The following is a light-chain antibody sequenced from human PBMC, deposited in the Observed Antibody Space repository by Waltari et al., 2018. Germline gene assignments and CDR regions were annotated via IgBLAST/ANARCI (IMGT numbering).Light chain of an antibody. J-gene: IGKJ2*01. CDR1: PSVSSY. CDR2: GAS. V-gene: IGKV3-11*01. CDR3: QQSSTGLYT. Sequence: ETVLTQSPPPLSLSPGERATPSCRASPSVSSYLALYQQKPGQAPRLLIYGASNRATGIPARFSGSGSGTDVTLTISSLAAEDFAVYYGQQSSTGLYTFGQGTKLEI.